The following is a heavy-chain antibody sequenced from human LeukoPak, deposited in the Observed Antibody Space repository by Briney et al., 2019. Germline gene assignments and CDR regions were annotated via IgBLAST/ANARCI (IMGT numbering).Heavy chain of an antibody. CDR3: ARDPVREFGELLYDAFDI. D-gene: IGHD3-10*01. Sequence: ASVTVSCKASGYTFTSYYMHWVRQAPGQGLEWMGIINPSGGSTSYAQKFQGRVTMTRDTSTSTVYMELSSLRSEDTAVYYCARDPVREFGELLYDAFDIWGQGTMVTVSS. CDR1: GYTFTSYY. V-gene: IGHV1-46*03. CDR2: INPSGGST. J-gene: IGHJ3*02.